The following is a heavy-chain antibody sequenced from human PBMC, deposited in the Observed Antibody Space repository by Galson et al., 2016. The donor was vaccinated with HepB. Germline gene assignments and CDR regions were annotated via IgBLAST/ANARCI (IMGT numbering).Heavy chain of an antibody. V-gene: IGHV3-48*02. CDR2: ISSSSSTI. CDR3: ARDCGGDCSHQYYYYGMDA. Sequence: SLRLSCAASGFTFSSYSMNWVRQAPGKGLEWVSYISSSSSTIYYADSVKGRFTISRDNAKNSLYLQMNSLRDEDTAVYYCARDCGGDCSHQYYYYGMDAWGQGTTVTVSS. CDR1: GFTFSSYS. J-gene: IGHJ6*02. D-gene: IGHD2-21*02.